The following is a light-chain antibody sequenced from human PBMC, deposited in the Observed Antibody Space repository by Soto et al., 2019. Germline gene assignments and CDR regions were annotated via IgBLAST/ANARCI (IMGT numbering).Light chain of an antibody. Sequence: QSVLTQPPSASGTPGQRVIISCSGGSSNIGRNTVNWYQHLPGTAPRLLIYTNDQRPSGVPDRFSGSKSGTSASLAISGLQSEDEADYYCAAWDDTSSFVFGTRTTVTVL. CDR2: TND. V-gene: IGLV1-44*01. J-gene: IGLJ1*01. CDR1: SSNIGRNT. CDR3: AAWDDTSSFV.